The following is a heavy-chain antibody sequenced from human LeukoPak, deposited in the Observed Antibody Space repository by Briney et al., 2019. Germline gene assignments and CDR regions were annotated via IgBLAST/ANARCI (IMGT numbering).Heavy chain of an antibody. CDR3: ARGGPTGALDY. Sequence: PGGSLRLSCAASGFTFSSYSMNWVRQAPGKGLEWVSSISSSDTYIYHADSVKGRFTISRDNAKNSLYMQMTSLRVEDTAVYYCARGGPTGALDYWGQGTLVTVSS. V-gene: IGHV3-21*01. J-gene: IGHJ4*02. CDR2: ISSSDTYI. CDR1: GFTFSSYS. D-gene: IGHD7-27*01.